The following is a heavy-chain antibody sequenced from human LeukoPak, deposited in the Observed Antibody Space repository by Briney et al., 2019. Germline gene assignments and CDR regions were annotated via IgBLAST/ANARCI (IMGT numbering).Heavy chain of an antibody. J-gene: IGHJ4*02. Sequence: PSQTLSLTCTVSGGSISSGGYYWSWLRQHPGKGLEWIGYIYYSGSTYYNPSLKSRVTMSVDTSKNQFSLKLSSVTAADTAVYYCARDQYSSSSGFDYWGQGTLVTVSS. CDR2: IYYSGST. D-gene: IGHD6-6*01. V-gene: IGHV4-31*03. CDR1: GGSISSGGYY. CDR3: ARDQYSSSSGFDY.